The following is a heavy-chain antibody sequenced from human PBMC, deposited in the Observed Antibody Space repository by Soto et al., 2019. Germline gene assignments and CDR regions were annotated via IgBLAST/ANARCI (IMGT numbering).Heavy chain of an antibody. V-gene: IGHV4-59*01. CDR3: ARDKKAMVRGTLGHGMDV. CDR2: IYYSGST. D-gene: IGHD3-10*01. CDR1: GCSISSYY. Sequence: LTCPVSGCSISSYYWSWIRQPPVKGLEWIGYIYYSGSTNYNPSLKSRVTISVDTSKNQFSLKLSSVTAADTAVYYCARDKKAMVRGTLGHGMDVWGQGTTVTVSS. J-gene: IGHJ6*02.